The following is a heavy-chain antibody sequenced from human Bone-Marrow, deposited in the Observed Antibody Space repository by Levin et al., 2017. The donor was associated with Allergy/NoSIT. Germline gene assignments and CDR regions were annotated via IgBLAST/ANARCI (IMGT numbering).Heavy chain of an antibody. V-gene: IGHV5-51*01. J-gene: IGHJ6*02. CDR1: GYSFTSYW. Sequence: GESLKISCKGSGYSFTSYWIGWVRQMPGKGLEWMGIIYPGDSDTRYSPSFQGQVTISADKSISTAYLQWSSLKASDTAMYYCARRQLWLAGHYGMDVWGQGTTVTVSS. CDR2: IYPGDSDT. D-gene: IGHD5-18*01. CDR3: ARRQLWLAGHYGMDV.